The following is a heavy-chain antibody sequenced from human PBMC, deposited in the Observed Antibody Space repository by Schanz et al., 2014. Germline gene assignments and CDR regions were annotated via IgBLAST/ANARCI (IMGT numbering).Heavy chain of an antibody. V-gene: IGHV3-33*06. CDR1: GFTFSSYG. Sequence: KLVESGGGVVQPGRSLRLSCAASGFTFSSYGMHWVRQAPGKGLEWVAVIWYDGNNKFYADSVKGRFIISRDNSKNTLDLPMNSQRAEHTALYSCAKDRQTTVNRVGYYYGMDVWGQGTTVTVSS. J-gene: IGHJ6*02. D-gene: IGHD4-4*01. CDR3: AKDRQTTVNRVGYYYGMDV. CDR2: IWYDGNNK.